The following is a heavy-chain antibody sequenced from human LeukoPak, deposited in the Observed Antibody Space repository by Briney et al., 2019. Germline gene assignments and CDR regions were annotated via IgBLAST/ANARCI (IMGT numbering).Heavy chain of an antibody. CDR3: ARDSRMVRGTSDY. J-gene: IGHJ4*02. CDR1: GFTFSSYE. Sequence: QPGGSLRLSCAASGFTFSSYEMNWVRQAPGKGLEWVSYISSSSSYIYYADSVKGRFTISRDNAKNSLYLQMNSLRAEDTAVYYCARDSRMVRGTSDYWGQGTLVTVSS. D-gene: IGHD3-10*01. CDR2: ISSSSSYI. V-gene: IGHV3-21*05.